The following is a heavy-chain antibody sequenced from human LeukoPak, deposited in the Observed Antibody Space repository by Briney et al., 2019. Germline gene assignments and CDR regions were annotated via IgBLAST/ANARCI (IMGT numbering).Heavy chain of an antibody. CDR3: ARVRGVDDYGDYGDFDY. J-gene: IGHJ4*02. CDR1: GFTFSSYS. Sequence: GGSLRLSCVASGFTFSSYSMNWVRQAPGKGLEWVSSISSSSSYIYYADSVKGRFTISRDNAKNSLYLQMNSLRAEDTAVYYCARVRGVDDYGDYGDFDYWGQGTLVTVSS. D-gene: IGHD4-17*01. CDR2: ISSSSSYI. V-gene: IGHV3-21*01.